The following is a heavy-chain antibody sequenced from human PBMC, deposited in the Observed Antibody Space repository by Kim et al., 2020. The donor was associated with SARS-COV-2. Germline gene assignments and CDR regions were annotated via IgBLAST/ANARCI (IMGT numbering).Heavy chain of an antibody. CDR1: GGSISSDY. CDR2: VSYSGST. CDR3: ARGFQGFDYNSPRYFYYSYLDV. V-gene: IGHV4-59*01. Sequence: SETLSLTCRVSGGSISSDYWSWIRQHPGKGLEWFGHVSYSGSTNYSPSLKSRITISLDTTKNQFALRLTSVTAADTAVDYCARGFQGFDYNSPRYFYYSYLDVWGTGTTVTVSS. J-gene: IGHJ6*03. D-gene: IGHD1-1*01.